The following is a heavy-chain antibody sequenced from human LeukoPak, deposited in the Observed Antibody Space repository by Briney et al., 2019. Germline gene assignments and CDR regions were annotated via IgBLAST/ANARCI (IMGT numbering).Heavy chain of an antibody. V-gene: IGHV3-21*01. CDR2: ISSSSYI. J-gene: IGHJ4*02. Sequence: GGSLRLSCAASGFTFSSYSMNWVRQAPGKGLEWVSSISSSSYIYYADSVKGRFTISRDNAKNSLYLQMNSLRAEDTAVYYCARGSYYDSSGYPYWGQGTLVTVSS. D-gene: IGHD3-22*01. CDR1: GFTFSSYS. CDR3: ARGSYYDSSGYPY.